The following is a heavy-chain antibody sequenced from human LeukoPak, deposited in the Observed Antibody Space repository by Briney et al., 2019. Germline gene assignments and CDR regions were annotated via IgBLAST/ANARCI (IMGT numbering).Heavy chain of an antibody. Sequence: ASVKVSCKASGFAFTKYGLSWVRQAPGQGPEWLGWISAYDGRTNFAQNLQGRLTLTTDTSTTTAYMELRSLTSDDTAVYYCARDPSNTVGRNIYFDYWGQGTLVTVSS. D-gene: IGHD1-14*01. V-gene: IGHV1-18*01. CDR3: ARDPSNTVGRNIYFDY. CDR2: ISAYDGRT. J-gene: IGHJ4*02. CDR1: GFAFTKYG.